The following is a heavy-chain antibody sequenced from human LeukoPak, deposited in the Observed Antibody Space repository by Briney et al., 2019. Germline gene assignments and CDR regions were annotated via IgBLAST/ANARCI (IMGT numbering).Heavy chain of an antibody. D-gene: IGHD6-6*01. Sequence: SETLSLTCAVYGGSFSGYYWSWIRQPPGKGLEWIGEINHSGSTNYNPSLKSRVTISVDTSKNQFSLKLSSVTAADTAAYYCARASISHYYYGMDVWGQGTTVTVSS. J-gene: IGHJ6*02. CDR2: INHSGST. V-gene: IGHV4-34*01. CDR3: ARASISHYYYGMDV. CDR1: GGSFSGYY.